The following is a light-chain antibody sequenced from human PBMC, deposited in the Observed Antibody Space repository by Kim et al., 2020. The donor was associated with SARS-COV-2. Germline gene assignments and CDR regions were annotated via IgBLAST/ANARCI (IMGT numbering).Light chain of an antibody. Sequence: AFAGDRVTITCRASQSISSWLAWYQQKPGKAPKLLIYKASSLESGVPSRFSGSGSGTEFTLTISSLQPDDFATYYCQQYNSYSLYTFGQGTKLEIK. CDR3: QQYNSYSLYT. J-gene: IGKJ2*01. CDR1: QSISSW. V-gene: IGKV1-5*03. CDR2: KAS.